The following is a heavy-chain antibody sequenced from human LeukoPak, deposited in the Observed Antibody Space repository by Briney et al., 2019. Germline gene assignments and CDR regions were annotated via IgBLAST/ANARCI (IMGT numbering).Heavy chain of an antibody. D-gene: IGHD1-26*01. CDR3: ARDLPQWELVFAFDI. CDR2: ISYDGSNK. V-gene: IGHV3-30-3*01. Sequence: PGRSLRLSCAASGFTFSSYAMHWVRQAPGKGLEWVAVISYDGSNKYYADSVKGRFTISRDNSKNTLYLQMNSLRAEGTAVYYCARDLPQWELVFAFDIWGQGTMVTVSS. CDR1: GFTFSSYA. J-gene: IGHJ3*02.